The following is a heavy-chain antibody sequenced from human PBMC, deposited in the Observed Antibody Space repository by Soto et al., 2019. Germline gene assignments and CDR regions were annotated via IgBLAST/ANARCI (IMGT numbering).Heavy chain of an antibody. Sequence: GGSLRLSCAASGFTFSSYAMCWVRQAPGKGLEWISAIVGSSSFSGSGETTYYAESVKGRFTISRDNSKNTLYLQMNRLRAEDTAVYYCARVAAPYSSSWYGNWFDPWGQGTLVTVSS. CDR1: GFTFSSYA. J-gene: IGHJ5*02. CDR2: IVGSSSFSGSGETT. D-gene: IGHD6-13*01. V-gene: IGHV3-23D*01. CDR3: ARVAAPYSSSWYGNWFDP.